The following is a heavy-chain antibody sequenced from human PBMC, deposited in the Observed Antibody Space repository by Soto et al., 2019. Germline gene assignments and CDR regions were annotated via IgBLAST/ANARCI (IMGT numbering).Heavy chain of an antibody. J-gene: IGHJ4*02. Sequence: SETLSLTCTVSGGSVSNSNYYWGWICQSPGKGLEWIGSVYYRGRSYSKSSVKSRVTISVDTSKNQFSLNLNSVTASDTAVYYCVSQRTSVLTQAYFDYWGPGALVTVSS. D-gene: IGHD2-8*01. CDR3: VSQRTSVLTQAYFDY. CDR2: VYYRGRS. CDR1: GGSVSNSNYY. V-gene: IGHV4-39*01.